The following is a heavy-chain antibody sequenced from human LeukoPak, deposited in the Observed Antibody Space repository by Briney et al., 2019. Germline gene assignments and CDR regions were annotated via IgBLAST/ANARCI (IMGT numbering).Heavy chain of an antibody. CDR1: GYTFTKYA. J-gene: IGHJ4*02. CDR2: IDTNTGNP. Sequence: VASVKVSCKGSGYTFTKYAISWVRQAPGQGLEYMGWIDTNTGNPTYAQGLTGRFVFSLDTSVSTAYLQISSLKAEDSAIYFCANCYDSSGFFAYWGQGTLVTVSS. V-gene: IGHV7-4-1*02. D-gene: IGHD3-22*01. CDR3: ANCYDSSGFFAY.